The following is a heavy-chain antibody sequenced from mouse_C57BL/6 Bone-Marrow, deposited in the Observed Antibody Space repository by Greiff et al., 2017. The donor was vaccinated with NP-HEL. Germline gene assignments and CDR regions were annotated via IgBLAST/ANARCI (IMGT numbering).Heavy chain of an antibody. CDR2: IYPGSGST. CDR3: ARDPSITTVVATPY. D-gene: IGHD1-1*01. J-gene: IGHJ3*01. V-gene: IGHV1-55*01. CDR1: GYTFTSYW. Sequence: VQLQQPGAELVKPGASVKMSCKASGYTFTSYWITWVKQRPGQGLEWIGDIYPGSGSTNYNEKFKSKATLTVDTSSSTAYMQLSSLTSEDSAVYYCARDPSITTVVATPYWGQGTLVTVSA.